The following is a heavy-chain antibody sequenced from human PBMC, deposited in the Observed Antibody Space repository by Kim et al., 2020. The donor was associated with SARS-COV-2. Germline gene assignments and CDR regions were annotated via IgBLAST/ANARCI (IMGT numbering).Heavy chain of an antibody. CDR1: GGSFSGYY. J-gene: IGHJ4*01. CDR2: INHSGST. Sequence: SETLSLTCAVYGGSFSGYYWSWNRQPPGKGLEWIGEINHSGSTNYNPSLKSRVTISVDTSKNQFSLKLSSVTAADTAVYYCARIGRNYDSSGYYVYPFD. V-gene: IGHV4-34*01. D-gene: IGHD3-22*01. CDR3: ARIGRNYDSSGYYVYPFD.